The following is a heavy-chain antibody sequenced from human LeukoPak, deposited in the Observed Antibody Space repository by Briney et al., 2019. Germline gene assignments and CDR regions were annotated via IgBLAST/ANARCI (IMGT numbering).Heavy chain of an antibody. Sequence: GGSLRLSCVASGFTFSTYGIHWVRQAPGKGLEWVAFVRFDGSNKYYADSVKGRFTISRDNSKNTLYVQMNSLGVEDTAVYYCAKDRSRDGYDAFDLWGQGTMVSVSS. CDR3: AKDRSRDGYDAFDL. V-gene: IGHV3-30*02. D-gene: IGHD5-24*01. J-gene: IGHJ3*01. CDR1: GFTFSTYG. CDR2: VRFDGSNK.